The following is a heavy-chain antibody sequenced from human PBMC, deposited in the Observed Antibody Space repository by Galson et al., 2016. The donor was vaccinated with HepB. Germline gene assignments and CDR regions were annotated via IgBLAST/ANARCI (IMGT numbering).Heavy chain of an antibody. J-gene: IGHJ3*01. Sequence: ETLSLTCSVSGGSINSYYWSWIRQPTGKGLEWIAYIDHSGNIKYNPSLKSLVTLSVDTSRNQFSLKLNSVTAADTAVYYCARDRLAAAASWVAFDLWGQGTMVTVSS. CDR1: GGSINSYY. CDR3: ARDRLAAAASWVAFDL. V-gene: IGHV4-59*01. CDR2: IDHSGNI. D-gene: IGHD6-13*01.